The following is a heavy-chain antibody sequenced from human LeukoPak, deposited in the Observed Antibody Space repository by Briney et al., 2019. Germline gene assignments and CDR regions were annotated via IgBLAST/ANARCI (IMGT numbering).Heavy chain of an antibody. CDR2: INPSGGST. D-gene: IGHD3-3*01. Sequence: ASVKVSCKASGYTFTSYYMHWVRQAPGQGLEWMGIINPSGGSTSYAQKFQGRVTMTRDTSTSTAYMELSSLRSEDTAVYYCASGRPYDFWSGSPFDPWGQGTLVTVSS. CDR3: ASGRPYDFWSGSPFDP. V-gene: IGHV1-46*01. J-gene: IGHJ5*02. CDR1: GYTFTSYY.